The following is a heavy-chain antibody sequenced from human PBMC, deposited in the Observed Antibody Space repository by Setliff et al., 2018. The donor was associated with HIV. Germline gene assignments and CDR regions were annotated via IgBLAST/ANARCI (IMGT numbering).Heavy chain of an antibody. D-gene: IGHD6-6*01. CDR2: IYYSGST. CDR1: GGSISSGAYY. V-gene: IGHV4-31*03. CDR3: ARSSSSSPFFFDY. J-gene: IGHJ4*02. Sequence: SETLSLTCTVSGGSISSGAYYWTWIRQHPGKGLEWIGYIYYSGSTYQNPSLKSRVTISVDTSKNQFSLKLNSVTAADTAVYYCARSSSSSPFFFDYWGQGSLVTVSS.